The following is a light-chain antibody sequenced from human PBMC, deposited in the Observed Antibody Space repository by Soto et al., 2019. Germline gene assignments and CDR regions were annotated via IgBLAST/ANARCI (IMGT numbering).Light chain of an antibody. J-gene: IGKJ1*01. CDR1: QSVSSN. Sequence: EIAMTHSPATLSVSPGERATLSCRASQSVSSNLAWYQQKPGQAPRLLIYGASTRATGIPARFSGSGSGTEFTLTISSLQSEDFAVYYCQQYNNWPPVWTFGQGTKVDIK. V-gene: IGKV3-15*01. CDR3: QQYNNWPPVWT. CDR2: GAS.